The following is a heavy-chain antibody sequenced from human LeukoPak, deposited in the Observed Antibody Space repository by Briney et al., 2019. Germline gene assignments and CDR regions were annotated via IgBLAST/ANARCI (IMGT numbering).Heavy chain of an antibody. CDR3: AGYCSTTSCRNIDY. D-gene: IGHD2-2*01. CDR1: GFTFSSYA. CDR2: ISGSGGST. J-gene: IGHJ4*02. V-gene: IGHV3-23*01. Sequence: PGGSLRLSCAASGFTFSSYAMSWVRQAPGKGLEWVSAISGSGGSTYYADPVKGRFTISRDNSKNTLYLQMNSLRAEDTAVYYCAGYCSTTSCRNIDYWGQGTLVTVSS.